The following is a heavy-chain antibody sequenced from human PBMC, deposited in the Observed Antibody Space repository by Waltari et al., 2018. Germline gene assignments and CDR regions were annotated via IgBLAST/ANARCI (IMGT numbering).Heavy chain of an antibody. V-gene: IGHV2-5*02. Sequence: QITLKESGPTLVKPTQTLTLTCTFSGFSLSTSGVAVGWIRQPPGKALEWLALIYWDDDKRYIPSLKSRLTITKDTSKNQVDLTMTNVDAGDTATYYCGHAGITRVGTYFDSWGQGTLVSVSS. CDR1: GFSLSTSGVA. D-gene: IGHD3-10*01. CDR2: IYWDDDK. CDR3: GHAGITRVGTYFDS. J-gene: IGHJ4*02.